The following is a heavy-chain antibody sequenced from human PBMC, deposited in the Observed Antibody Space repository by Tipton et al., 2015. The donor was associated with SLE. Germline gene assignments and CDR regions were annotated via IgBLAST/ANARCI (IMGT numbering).Heavy chain of an antibody. Sequence: TLSLTCAVYGGSFSGYYWSWIRQPPGKGLEWIGEINHSGSTNYNPSLKSRVTISVDTSKNQFSLKLSSVTAADTAVYYCAGGWWFDPWGQGTLVTVSS. CDR3: AGGWWFDP. V-gene: IGHV4-34*01. J-gene: IGHJ5*02. CDR2: INHSGST. CDR1: GGSFSGYY.